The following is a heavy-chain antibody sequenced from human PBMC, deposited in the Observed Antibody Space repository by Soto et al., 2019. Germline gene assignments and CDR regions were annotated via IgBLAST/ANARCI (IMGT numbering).Heavy chain of an antibody. CDR3: AIDCSSTSCYDHLPIGP. V-gene: IGHV1-8*01. CDR2: MNPNSGNT. CDR1: GYTFTSYD. D-gene: IGHD2-2*01. Sequence: ASVKVSCKASGYTFTSYDINWVRQATGQGLEWMGWMNPNSGNTGYAQKFQGRVTMTRNTSISTAYMELSSLRSEDTAVYYCAIDCSSTSCYDHLPIGPWGQGTLVTVSS. J-gene: IGHJ5*02.